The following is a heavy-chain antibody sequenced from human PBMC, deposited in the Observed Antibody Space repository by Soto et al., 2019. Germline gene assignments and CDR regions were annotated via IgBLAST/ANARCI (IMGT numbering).Heavy chain of an antibody. Sequence: ASVTVSCTASGYTFTTYGVSWVRQAPGQGLEWMGIINPSGGSTSYAQKFQGRVTMTRDTSTSTVYMELSSLGSEDTAVYYCGRASTAGNWFDPWGQGTLVTVSS. V-gene: IGHV1-46*03. CDR2: INPSGGST. CDR3: GRASTAGNWFDP. J-gene: IGHJ5*02. CDR1: GYTFTTYG.